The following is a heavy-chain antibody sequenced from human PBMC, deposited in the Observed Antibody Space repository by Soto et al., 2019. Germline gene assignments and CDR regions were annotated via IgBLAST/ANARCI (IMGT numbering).Heavy chain of an antibody. J-gene: IGHJ4*02. V-gene: IGHV3-30*18. CDR3: AKPAYYYGSGSYYFDY. Sequence: GALRLSCAASGFAFSRYGMHWVRQAPGRGLKWVAVISYDGSKENYADSVKGRFTISRDNSKNTLYLQMKSLRADDTAVYYCAKPAYYYGSGSYYFDYWGRGTLVTVSS. CDR2: ISYDGSKE. CDR1: GFAFSRYG. D-gene: IGHD3-10*01.